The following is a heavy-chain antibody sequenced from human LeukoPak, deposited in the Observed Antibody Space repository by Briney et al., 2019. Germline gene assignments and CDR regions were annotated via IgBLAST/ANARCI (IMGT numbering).Heavy chain of an antibody. V-gene: IGHV3-7*01. CDR2: IKQDGSEK. Sequence: GGSLRLSCAASGFTFSSYWMSWVRQAPGKGLEWVANIKQDGSEKYYVDSVKGRFTISRDNAKNSLYLQMNSLRAEDTAVYYCARVGFLEWLLMDYWGQGTLVTVPS. D-gene: IGHD3-3*01. CDR1: GFTFSSYW. CDR3: ARVGFLEWLLMDY. J-gene: IGHJ4*02.